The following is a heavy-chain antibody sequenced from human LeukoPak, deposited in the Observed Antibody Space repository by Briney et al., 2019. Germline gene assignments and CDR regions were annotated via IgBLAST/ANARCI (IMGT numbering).Heavy chain of an antibody. J-gene: IGHJ4*02. CDR3: AREMVYATAHFDY. D-gene: IGHD2-8*01. Sequence: GASVKVSCKASGYTFTSYDINWVRQATGQGLEWMGWMNPNSGNTGYAQKFQGRVTMTRDMSTSTVYMELSSLRSEDTAVYYCAREMVYATAHFDYWGQGTLVTVSS. CDR2: MNPNSGNT. V-gene: IGHV1-8*01. CDR1: GYTFTSYD.